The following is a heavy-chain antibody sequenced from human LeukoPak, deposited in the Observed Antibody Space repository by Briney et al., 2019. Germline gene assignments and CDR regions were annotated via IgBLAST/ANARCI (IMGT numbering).Heavy chain of an antibody. CDR1: GFTFSSYG. J-gene: IGHJ6*02. V-gene: IGHV3-33*01. Sequence: GRSLRLSCAASGFTFSSYGMHWVRQAPGKGLEWVAVIWYDGSNKYYADSVKGRFTISRDNSKNTLYLQMNSLRAEDTAVYYCARRPGKAAAGRVYYGMDVWGQGTTVTVSS. D-gene: IGHD6-13*01. CDR3: ARRPGKAAAGRVYYGMDV. CDR2: IWYDGSNK.